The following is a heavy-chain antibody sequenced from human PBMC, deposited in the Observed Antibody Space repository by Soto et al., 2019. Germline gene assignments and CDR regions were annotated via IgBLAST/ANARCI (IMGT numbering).Heavy chain of an antibody. Sequence: SSVKVSSKASGYTFTAYYMDRVRQAPGPRLEWMGWLNPNSGGTNYAQKFQGCVTMTRDTSISTAYMELSRLRSDDTVVYYCATVLVVPAATSGSYYYCMDVWGQGTTVTVSS. V-gene: IGHV1-2*04. CDR1: GYTFTAYY. J-gene: IGHJ6*02. CDR2: LNPNSGGT. D-gene: IGHD2-2*01. CDR3: ATVLVVPAATSGSYYYCMDV.